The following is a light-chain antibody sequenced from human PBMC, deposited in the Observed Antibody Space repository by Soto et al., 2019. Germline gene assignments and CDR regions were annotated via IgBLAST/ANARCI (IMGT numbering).Light chain of an antibody. CDR3: SHSCSGVRV. CDR2: NTS. J-gene: IGLJ3*02. CDR1: TGTVTSAHY. V-gene: IGLV7-46*01. Sequence: QAVVTQEPSVTVSPGGTVTLTCDSSTGTVTSAHYPYWFQQKPGQVPRALIYNTSGKHSWTPARFSGSLLGGKPALILSGAQHEDEADYYCSHSCSGVRVFGGGTKLTVL.